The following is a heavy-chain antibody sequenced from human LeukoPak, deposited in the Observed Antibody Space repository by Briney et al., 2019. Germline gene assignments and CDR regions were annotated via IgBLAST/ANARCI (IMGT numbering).Heavy chain of an antibody. CDR2: FDPEDGET. Sequence: ASVKVSCKVSGYTLTELSMHWVRQAPGKGLEWMGGFDPEDGETIYAQKFQGRVTMTEDTPTDTAYMELSSLRSEDTAVYYCATVDIVATIPSSFDYWGQGTLVTVSS. CDR3: ATVDIVATIPSSFDY. D-gene: IGHD5-12*01. CDR1: GYTLTELS. V-gene: IGHV1-24*01. J-gene: IGHJ4*02.